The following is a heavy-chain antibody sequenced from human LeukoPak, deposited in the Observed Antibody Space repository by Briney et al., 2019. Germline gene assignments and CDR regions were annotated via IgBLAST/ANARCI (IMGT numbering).Heavy chain of an antibody. J-gene: IGHJ3*02. CDR2: ISYIGTT. V-gene: IGHV4-59*11. D-gene: IGHD4-17*01. CDR3: ARDLVTVTKGFDI. CDR1: GDSFSSHY. Sequence: SETLSLTCAVSGDSFSSHYWTWIRQPPGRGLEWIGYISYIGTTNYNPSLKSRVTISIETSTNPFYLQLSSVTTADTAVYYCARDLVTVTKGFDIWGLGTMVSVSS.